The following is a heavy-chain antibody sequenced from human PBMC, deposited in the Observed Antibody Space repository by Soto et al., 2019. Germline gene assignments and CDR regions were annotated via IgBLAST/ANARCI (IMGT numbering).Heavy chain of an antibody. Sequence: ASVKVSCKASGGTFSSYAISWVRQAPGQGLEWLGGIIPIFGTANYAQKFQGRVTITADESTSTAYMELSSLRSEDTAVYYCARLEYDILTGLSFYYYYGMDVWGQGTTVTVS. J-gene: IGHJ6*02. CDR2: IIPIFGTA. CDR3: ARLEYDILTGLSFYYYYGMDV. CDR1: GGTFSSYA. D-gene: IGHD3-9*01. V-gene: IGHV1-69*13.